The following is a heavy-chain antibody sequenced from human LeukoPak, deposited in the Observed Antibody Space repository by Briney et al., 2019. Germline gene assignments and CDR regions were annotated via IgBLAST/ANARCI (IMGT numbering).Heavy chain of an antibody. V-gene: IGHV3-30*04. CDR2: ISYDGNDK. CDR1: GFTFSSYA. CDR3: ARDYLWGSYRYTPLDY. Sequence: GGSLRLSCAASGFTFSSYAMHWVRQAPGKGLEWVAVISYDGNDKYYADSVKGRLTISRDNSKNTLYLQMNSLRAEDTAVYYCARDYLWGSYRYTPLDYWGQGTLVTVSS. D-gene: IGHD3-16*02. J-gene: IGHJ4*02.